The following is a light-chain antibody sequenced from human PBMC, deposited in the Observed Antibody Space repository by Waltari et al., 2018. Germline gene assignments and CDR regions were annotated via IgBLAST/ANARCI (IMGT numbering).Light chain of an antibody. J-gene: IGLJ1*01. CDR3: QAWDSSAAGV. CDR1: DLPNQY. V-gene: IGLV3-1*01. Sequence: SYESTQPPSVAVSPGQTATLSCSGDDLPNQYPCWYQQKPGQPPLLVIYQDDRRPSGIPERFSGSNSGNTATLTISGTQAMDEADYYCQAWDSSAAGVFGPGTKVTVL. CDR2: QDD.